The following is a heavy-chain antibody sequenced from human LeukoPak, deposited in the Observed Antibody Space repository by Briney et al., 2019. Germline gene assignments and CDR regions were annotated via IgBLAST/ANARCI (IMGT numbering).Heavy chain of an antibody. CDR3: AREHHFESYCSGGSCYGDYFDY. J-gene: IGHJ4*02. D-gene: IGHD2-15*01. CDR2: IYYSGST. Sequence: KASETLSLTCTVSGGSISSGDYYWSWIRQPPGKGLEWIGYIYYSGSTYYNPSLKSRVTISVDTSKNQFSLKLSSVTAADTAVYYCAREHHFESYCSGGSCYGDYFDYWGQGTLVTVSS. CDR1: GGSISSGDYY. V-gene: IGHV4-30-4*08.